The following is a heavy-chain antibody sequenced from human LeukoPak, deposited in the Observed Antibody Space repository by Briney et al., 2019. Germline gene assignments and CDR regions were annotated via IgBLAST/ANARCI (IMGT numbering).Heavy chain of an antibody. CDR2: ISYDGSNK. Sequence: GGSLRLSCAASGFTFSSYAMHWVRQAPGKGLEWVAVISYDGSNKYYADSVKGRFTISRDNSKNTLYLQMNSLRAEDTAVYYCAREATGGPFDYWGQGTLVTVSS. D-gene: IGHD2-8*02. CDR1: GFTFSSYA. CDR3: AREATGGPFDY. V-gene: IGHV3-30-3*01. J-gene: IGHJ4*02.